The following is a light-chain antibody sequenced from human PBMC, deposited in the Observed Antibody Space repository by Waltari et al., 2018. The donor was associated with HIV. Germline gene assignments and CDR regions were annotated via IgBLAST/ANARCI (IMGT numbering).Light chain of an antibody. Sequence: QSALTQPPSASGSPGQSVTLSCTGTSRDVGGYNYVSWHQQHPGKAPKLMIYAVIKRPSGVPDRFSGSKSGNTASLTVSGLQPEDEADYYCSSHAGSKVVFGGGTRLTVL. V-gene: IGLV2-8*01. CDR2: AVI. J-gene: IGLJ2*01. CDR1: SRDVGGYNY. CDR3: SSHAGSKVV.